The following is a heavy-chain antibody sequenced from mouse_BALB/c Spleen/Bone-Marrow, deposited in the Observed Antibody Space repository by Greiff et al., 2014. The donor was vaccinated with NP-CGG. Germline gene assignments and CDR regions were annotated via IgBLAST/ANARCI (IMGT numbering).Heavy chain of an antibody. CDR2: INPYNDGT. CDR1: GYTFTSYV. V-gene: IGHV1-14*01. Sequence: VQLQQSGPELEKPGASVKMSCKASGYTFTSYVMHWVKQKPGQGLEWIGCINPYNDGTKYNEKFKGKATLTSDKSSSTAYMELSSLTSEDSAVYYCAREGGYDEDYFDYWGQGTTLTVSS. CDR3: AREGGYDEDYFDY. D-gene: IGHD2-2*01. J-gene: IGHJ2*01.